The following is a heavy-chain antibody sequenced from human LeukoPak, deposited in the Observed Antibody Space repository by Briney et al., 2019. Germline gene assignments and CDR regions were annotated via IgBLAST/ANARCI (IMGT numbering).Heavy chain of an antibody. D-gene: IGHD3-22*01. CDR2: INPNSGGT. V-gene: IGHV1-2*02. CDR1: GYTFTGYY. CDR3: ARDRRVYYDSSGYSWWSFDY. Sequence: RASVKVSCKASGYTFTGYYMHWVRQAPGQGLEWMGSINPNSGGTNYAQKFQGRVTMTRDTSISTAYMELSRLRSDDTAVYYCARDRRVYYDSSGYSWWSFDYWGQGTLVTVSS. J-gene: IGHJ4*02.